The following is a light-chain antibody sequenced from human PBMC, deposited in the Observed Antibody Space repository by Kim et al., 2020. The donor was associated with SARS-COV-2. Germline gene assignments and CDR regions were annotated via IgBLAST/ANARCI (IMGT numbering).Light chain of an antibody. CDR1: SNDIGDQG. Sequence: QTATLTCTGNSNDIGDQGVAWLQQHQGHSPKLLSYSNNKRPSGIAERFSASRSGNAAFLTITGLQPEDEADYYCSAWDDSLKAWVFGGGTQLTVL. J-gene: IGLJ3*02. V-gene: IGLV10-54*04. CDR2: SNN. CDR3: SAWDDSLKAWV.